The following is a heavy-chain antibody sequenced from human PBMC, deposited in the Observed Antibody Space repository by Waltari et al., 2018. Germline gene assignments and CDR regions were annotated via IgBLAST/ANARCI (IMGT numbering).Heavy chain of an antibody. Sequence: QVQLVESGGGVVQPGRSLRLSCVVSGFTFSSPDMHWVRQSPGKGLEWVADIWYDGSKENYVDSVKGRFRISRDNSKNTVYLQLDRVSADDTAVYYCARVEYSYGPYCFDSWGQGTPVTVSS. V-gene: IGHV3-33*01. CDR2: IWYDGSKE. CDR3: ARVEYSYGPYCFDS. D-gene: IGHD5-18*01. J-gene: IGHJ4*02. CDR1: GFTFSSPD.